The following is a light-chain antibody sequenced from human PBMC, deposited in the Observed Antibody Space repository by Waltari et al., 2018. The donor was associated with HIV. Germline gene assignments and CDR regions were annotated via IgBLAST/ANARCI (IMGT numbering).Light chain of an antibody. J-gene: IGLJ2*01. Sequence: QSVLTQPPSVSGAPGQRVTISCTGSDSNIGAGDDVHRYQQLPGPAPKLLIYGNSNRPSGVPHRFSGSRSGTSASLAITGLQAEDEADYYCQSYDVTLSGPLVFGGGTKLTVL. CDR2: GNS. CDR1: DSNIGAGDD. V-gene: IGLV1-40*01. CDR3: QSYDVTLSGPLV.